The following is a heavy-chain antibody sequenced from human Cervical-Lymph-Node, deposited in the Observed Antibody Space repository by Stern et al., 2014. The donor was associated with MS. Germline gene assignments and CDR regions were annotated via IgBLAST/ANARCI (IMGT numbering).Heavy chain of an antibody. V-gene: IGHV4-59*01. D-gene: IGHD6-19*01. Sequence: QVQLVESGPGLVKPSETLSLTCTVSGASISSYYWSWIRQPPGKGLEWIGYIYYSGSTNYNPSLKSRVTISVDSPKKQFSLKLSSMTAADTAVYYCAREGVYSSAWYYFDYWGQGTLVTVSS. CDR2: IYYSGST. J-gene: IGHJ4*02. CDR3: AREGVYSSAWYYFDY. CDR1: GASISSYY.